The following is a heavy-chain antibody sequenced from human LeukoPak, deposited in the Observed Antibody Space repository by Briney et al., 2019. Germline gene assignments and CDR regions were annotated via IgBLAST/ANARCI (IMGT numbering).Heavy chain of an antibody. J-gene: IGHJ5*02. D-gene: IGHD2-21*02. CDR1: GYTFTSYY. CDR3: ARTAIPYCGGDCYSVRWFDP. CDR2: INPSGGST. V-gene: IGHV1-46*01. Sequence: GASVKVSCKASGYTFTSYYMHWVRQAPGQGLEWMGIINPSGGSTSYAQKFQGRVTMTRDTSTSTVYMELSSLRSEDTAVYYCARTAIPYCGGDCYSVRWFDPWGQGTLVTVSS.